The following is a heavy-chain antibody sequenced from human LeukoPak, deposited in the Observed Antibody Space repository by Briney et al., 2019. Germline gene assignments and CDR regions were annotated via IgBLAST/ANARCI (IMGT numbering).Heavy chain of an antibody. D-gene: IGHD6-19*01. CDR2: IKQDGSEK. V-gene: IGHV3-7*01. CDR1: GFTFSSYW. Sequence: LPGGSLRLSCAASGFTFSSYWMSWVRQAPGKGLEWVANIKQDGSEKYYVDSVKGRFTISRDNSKNTLYLQMNSLRAEDTAVYYCAKDSMGYSSGWLHWYFDLWGRGTLVTVSS. CDR3: AKDSMGYSSGWLHWYFDL. J-gene: IGHJ2*01.